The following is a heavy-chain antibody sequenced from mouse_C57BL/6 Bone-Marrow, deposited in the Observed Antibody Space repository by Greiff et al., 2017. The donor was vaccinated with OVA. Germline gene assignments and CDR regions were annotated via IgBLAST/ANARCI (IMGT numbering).Heavy chain of an antibody. CDR3: ARHNKRFAY. Sequence: EVHLVESGGDLVKPGGSLKLSCAAPGFTFSSYGMSWVRQTPDKRLEWVATISSGGSYTYYPESVKGRFTISRDNAKNTLYLQMSSLKSEDTAMYYCARHNKRFAYWGQGTLVTVSA. J-gene: IGHJ3*01. CDR2: ISSGGSYT. CDR1: GFTFSSYG. V-gene: IGHV5-6*01.